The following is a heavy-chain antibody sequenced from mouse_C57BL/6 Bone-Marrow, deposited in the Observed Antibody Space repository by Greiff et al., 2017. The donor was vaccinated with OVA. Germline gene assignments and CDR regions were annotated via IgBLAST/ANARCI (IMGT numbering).Heavy chain of an antibody. D-gene: IGHD1-1*01. V-gene: IGHV1-39*01. CDR3: ARWGLRSYYFDY. CDR2: INPNYGTT. Sequence: EVKLVESGPELVKPGASVKISCKASGYSFTDYNMNWVKQSNGKSLEWIGVINPNYGTTSYNQKFKGKATLTVDQSSSTAYMQLNSLTSEDSAVYYCARWGLRSYYFDYWGQGTTLTVSS. J-gene: IGHJ2*01. CDR1: GYSFTDYN.